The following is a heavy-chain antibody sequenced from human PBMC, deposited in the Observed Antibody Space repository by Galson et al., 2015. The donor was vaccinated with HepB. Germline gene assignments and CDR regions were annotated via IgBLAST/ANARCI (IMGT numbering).Heavy chain of an antibody. CDR3: ARAGYGTRFDY. J-gene: IGHJ4*02. Sequence: PALVKPTQTLTLTCTFSGFSLSTSGVGVGWIRQPPGKALEWLALIYWDDDKRYSPSLKSRLTITKDTSKNQVVLTMTNMDPVDTATYYCARAGYGTRFDYWGQGTLVTVSS. D-gene: IGHD6-13*01. CDR2: IYWDDDK. CDR1: GFSLSTSGVG. V-gene: IGHV2-5*02.